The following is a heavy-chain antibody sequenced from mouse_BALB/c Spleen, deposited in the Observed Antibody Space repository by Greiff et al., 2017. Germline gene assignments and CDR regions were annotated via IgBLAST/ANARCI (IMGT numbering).Heavy chain of an antibody. CDR2: ISDGGSYT. CDR3: ARDLTTATWFAY. V-gene: IGHV5-4*02. D-gene: IGHD1-2*01. CDR1: GFTFSDYY. Sequence: EVQVVESGGGLVKPGGSLKLSCAASGFTFSDYYMYWVRQTPEKRLEWVATISDGGSYTYYPDSVKGRFTISRDNAKNNLYLQMSSLKSEDTAMYYCARDLTTATWFAYWGQGTLVTVSA. J-gene: IGHJ3*01.